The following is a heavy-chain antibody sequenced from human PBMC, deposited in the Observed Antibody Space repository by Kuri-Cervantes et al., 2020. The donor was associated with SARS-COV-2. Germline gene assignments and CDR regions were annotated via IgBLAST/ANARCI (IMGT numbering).Heavy chain of an antibody. V-gene: IGHV3-30*04. Sequence: LSLTCAASGFTFSSYAMHWVRQAPGKGLEWVAVISYDGSNKYYADSVKGRFTISRDNSKNTLYLQMNSLRAEDTAVYYCARDAGYCSSTSCYAFDYWGQGTLVNVSS. D-gene: IGHD2-2*01. J-gene: IGHJ4*02. CDR1: GFTFSSYA. CDR3: ARDAGYCSSTSCYAFDY. CDR2: ISYDGSNK.